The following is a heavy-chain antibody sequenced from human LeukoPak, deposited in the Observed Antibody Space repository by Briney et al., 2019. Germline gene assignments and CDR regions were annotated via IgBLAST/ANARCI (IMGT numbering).Heavy chain of an antibody. D-gene: IGHD3-3*01. V-gene: IGHV3-11*01. CDR1: GSTFSDYY. Sequence: GGSLRLSCAASGSTFSDYYMSWIRQAPGKGLEWVSYISSSGSTIYYADSVKGRFTISRDNAKNSLYLQMNSLRAEDTAVYYCARDDFWSGYYKGPGFFDYWGQGTLVTVSS. CDR2: ISSSGSTI. CDR3: ARDDFWSGYYKGPGFFDY. J-gene: IGHJ4*02.